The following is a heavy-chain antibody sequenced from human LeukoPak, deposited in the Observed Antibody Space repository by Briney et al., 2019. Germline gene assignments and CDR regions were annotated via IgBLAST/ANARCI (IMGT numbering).Heavy chain of an antibody. V-gene: IGHV1-46*01. D-gene: IGHD2-21*01. CDR2: INPSGGST. J-gene: IGHJ4*02. CDR3: ARPAVDGYYFDY. Sequence: ASVKVSCKASGYTFTSYYMHWVRQAPGQGLEWMGIINPSGGSTSYAQKFQGRVTMTRDTSTSIVYMELSSLRSEDTAVYYCARPAVDGYYFDYWGQGTLVTVSS. CDR1: GYTFTSYY.